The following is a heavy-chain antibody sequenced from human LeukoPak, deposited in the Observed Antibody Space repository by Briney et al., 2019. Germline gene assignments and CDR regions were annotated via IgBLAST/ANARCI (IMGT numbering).Heavy chain of an antibody. CDR1: GGSISSGSYY. V-gene: IGHV4-61*02. J-gene: IGHJ6*03. CDR2: IYTSGST. Sequence: SETLSLTCTVSGGSISSGSYYWSWIRQPAGKGLEWIGRIYTSGSTNYNPSLKSRVTISVDTSKNQFSLKLSSVTAADTAVYYCAREVDTAMAPYYMDVWGKGTTVTVSS. D-gene: IGHD5-18*01. CDR3: AREVDTAMAPYYMDV.